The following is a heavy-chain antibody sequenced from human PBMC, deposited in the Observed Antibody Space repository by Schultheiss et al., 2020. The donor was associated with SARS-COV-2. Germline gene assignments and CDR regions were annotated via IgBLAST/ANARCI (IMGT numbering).Heavy chain of an antibody. J-gene: IGHJ5*02. CDR3: ARDGRGYCSSTSCPVRAWFDP. Sequence: GGSLRLSCAASGFTFSSYGMHWVRQAPGKGLEWVAVISYDGSNKYYADSVKGRFTISRDNSKNTLYLQMNSLRAEDTAVYYCARDGRGYCSSTSCPVRAWFDPWGQGTLVTVSS. CDR2: ISYDGSNK. D-gene: IGHD2-2*01. CDR1: GFTFSSYG. V-gene: IGHV3-30*03.